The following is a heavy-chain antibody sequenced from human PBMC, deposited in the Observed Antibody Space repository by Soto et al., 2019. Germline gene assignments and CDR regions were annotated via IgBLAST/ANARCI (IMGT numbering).Heavy chain of an antibody. CDR1: GFTFSSYA. Sequence: QVQLVESGGGVVQPGRSLRLSCAASGFTFSSYAMHWVRQAPGKGLEWVAVISYDGSNKYYADSVKGRFTISRDNXKXXLYLQMNSLRAEDTAVYYCARGPTVTTTTPPGMDVWGQGTTVTVSS. CDR3: ARGPTVTTTTPPGMDV. J-gene: IGHJ6*02. V-gene: IGHV3-30-3*01. D-gene: IGHD4-17*01. CDR2: ISYDGSNK.